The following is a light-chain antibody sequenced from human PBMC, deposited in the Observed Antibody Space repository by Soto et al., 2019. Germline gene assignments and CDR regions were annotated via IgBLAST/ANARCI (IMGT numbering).Light chain of an antibody. CDR1: QNVTSK. CDR2: GAS. V-gene: IGKV3-15*01. CDR3: QQYNNWLYT. J-gene: IGKJ2*01. Sequence: EIVMTQSPATLSVSPGERATLSCRASQNVTSKLAWYQHKPCQAPRLLIYGASTRATGIPARFSGSGSGTEFTLTISSLQSEDFAVYYCQQYNNWLYTFGQGTKLEIK.